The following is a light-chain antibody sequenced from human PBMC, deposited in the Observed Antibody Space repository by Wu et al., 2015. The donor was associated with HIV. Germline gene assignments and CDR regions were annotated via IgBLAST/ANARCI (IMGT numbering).Light chain of an antibody. CDR1: QSISYTY. CDR3: QQYGNSPNT. Sequence: EILLTQSPGTLSLSPGERATLSCRASQSISYTYLAWYQQKPGQAPRLLIYGASSRATGIPDRFTGSGSGTDFTLTISRLEPEDFAVYYCQQYGNSPNTFGQGTKAGDQT. J-gene: IGKJ2*01. CDR2: GAS. V-gene: IGKV3-20*01.